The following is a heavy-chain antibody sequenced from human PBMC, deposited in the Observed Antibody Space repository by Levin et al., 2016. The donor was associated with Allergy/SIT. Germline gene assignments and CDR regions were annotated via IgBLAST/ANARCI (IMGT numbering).Heavy chain of an antibody. J-gene: IGHJ4*02. V-gene: IGHV3-15*01. Sequence: GGSLRLSCAASGFTFRNTWMSWVRQAPGKGLEWVGRIRSKTAGGTADYAAPMKDRFSISRDDSKNTVYLQITSLRTEDTAVYYCTTDISTELAAAHWGQGSLVTVSS. CDR2: IRSKTAGGTA. CDR3: TTDISTELAAAH. D-gene: IGHD6-13*01. CDR1: GFTFRNTW.